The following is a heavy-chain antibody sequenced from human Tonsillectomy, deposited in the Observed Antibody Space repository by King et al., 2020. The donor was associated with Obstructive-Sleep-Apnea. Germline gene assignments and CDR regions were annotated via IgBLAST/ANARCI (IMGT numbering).Heavy chain of an antibody. Sequence: EQLVQSGAEVKKPGASVKVSCRASGYTFTGYDIHWVRQAPGQGLESVGWIKPDTGAANYAPMFHGRLTMTRDTSISTAYIELSSLRSDDTAIYYCATARGWELPLSRGLNHWGQGTLVTVSS. CDR1: GYTFTGYD. V-gene: IGHV1-2*02. CDR3: ATARGWELPLSRGLNH. J-gene: IGHJ5*02. CDR2: IKPDTGAA. D-gene: IGHD1-26*01.